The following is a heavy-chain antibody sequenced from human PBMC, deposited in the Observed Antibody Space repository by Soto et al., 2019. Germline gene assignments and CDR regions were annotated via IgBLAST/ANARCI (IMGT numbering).Heavy chain of an antibody. Sequence: KAGGSLRLSCAASGFMFSHFSMNWVRQAPGKGLEWVSSISSSSNFIYYADSVKGRFAISRDNAQNSLYLEMNSLRAEDTAVYYCTRGFSSGSYYPDYWGQGTLVTVSS. CDR2: ISSSSNFI. J-gene: IGHJ4*02. V-gene: IGHV3-21*01. CDR3: TRGFSSGSYYPDY. CDR1: GFMFSHFS. D-gene: IGHD3-10*01.